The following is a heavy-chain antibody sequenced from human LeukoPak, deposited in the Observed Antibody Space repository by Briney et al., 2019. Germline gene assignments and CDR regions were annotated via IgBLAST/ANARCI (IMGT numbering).Heavy chain of an antibody. D-gene: IGHD1-7*01. Sequence: GSSVKVSCKASGGTFSSYAISWVRQAPGQGLEWMGGIIPIFGTANYAQKFQGRVTITADKSTSTAYMELSSLRSEDTAVYYCARESRAGNLKFDYWGQGTLVTVSS. CDR3: ARESRAGNLKFDY. CDR2: IIPIFGTA. CDR1: GGTFSSYA. V-gene: IGHV1-69*06. J-gene: IGHJ4*02.